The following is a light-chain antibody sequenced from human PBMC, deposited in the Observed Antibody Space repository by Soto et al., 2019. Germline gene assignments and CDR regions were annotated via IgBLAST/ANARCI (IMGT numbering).Light chain of an antibody. CDR1: QSFRGL. J-gene: IGKJ1*01. CDR2: DAY. V-gene: IGKV3-20*01. Sequence: EVVLTQSPVTLSLSPGERATLSCRASQSFRGLLAWYQQKPGQAPRLLIYDAYNRATGIPDRLSGSKSGTNFTLTIRRMEPEDVGMYYCQVYGRSPWTFGQGTKVDIK. CDR3: QVYGRSPWT.